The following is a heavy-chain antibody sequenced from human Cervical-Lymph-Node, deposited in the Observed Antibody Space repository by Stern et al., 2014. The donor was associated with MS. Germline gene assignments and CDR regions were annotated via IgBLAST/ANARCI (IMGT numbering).Heavy chain of an antibody. CDR1: GFSVSGHS. V-gene: IGHV3-30-3*01. J-gene: IGHJ4*02. CDR2: ISYDGIKK. D-gene: IGHD4-11*01. Sequence: VQLVESGGGVVQPGRSLRLSCAASGFSVSGHSMHWVRQTPGKGLEWVTYISYDGIKKKYADSVRGRFTISRDTSTNTLDLQMNSLRVEDTALYYCAREDYRNYSPYIDYWGQGTRVTVSS. CDR3: AREDYRNYSPYIDY.